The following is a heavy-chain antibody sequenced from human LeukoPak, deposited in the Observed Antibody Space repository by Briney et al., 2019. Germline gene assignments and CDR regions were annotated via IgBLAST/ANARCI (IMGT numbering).Heavy chain of an antibody. CDR3: ARDAFDI. CDR1: VFTFSSYS. Sequence: GGSLRLSCAASVFTFSSYSMNWVRQAPGKGLEWVSCISNTNSYIYYADSVKGRFTISRDNAKNSLYLQMNSLRAEDTAVYYCARDAFDIWGQGTMVTVSS. J-gene: IGHJ3*02. CDR2: ISNTNSYI. V-gene: IGHV3-21*01.